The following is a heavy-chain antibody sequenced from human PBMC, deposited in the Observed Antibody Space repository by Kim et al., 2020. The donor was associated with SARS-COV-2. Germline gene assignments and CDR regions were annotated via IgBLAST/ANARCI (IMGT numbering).Heavy chain of an antibody. CDR3: ARFRGRAGLMPSFPFDY. J-gene: IGHJ4*02. V-gene: IGHV4-34*01. Sequence: LKSRVTISVDTSKNQFSLKLSSVTAADTAVYYCARFRGRAGLMPSFPFDYWGQGTLVTVSS. D-gene: IGHD2-2*01.